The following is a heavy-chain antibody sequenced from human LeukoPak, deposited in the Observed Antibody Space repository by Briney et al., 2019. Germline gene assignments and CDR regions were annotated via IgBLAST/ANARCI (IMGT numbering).Heavy chain of an antibody. J-gene: IGHJ4*02. CDR1: GFIFSDAW. V-gene: IGHV3-15*01. D-gene: IGHD2-15*01. CDR2: IRSNADGGTT. Sequence: GGSLRLSCAASGFIFSDAWMNWVRQAPGKGLEWVGRIRSNADGGTTDYAAPVKGRFTISRDDSKTTLDLQMNSLKTEDTAFYYCATGGGTFGGQGALVTVSS. CDR3: ATGGGTF.